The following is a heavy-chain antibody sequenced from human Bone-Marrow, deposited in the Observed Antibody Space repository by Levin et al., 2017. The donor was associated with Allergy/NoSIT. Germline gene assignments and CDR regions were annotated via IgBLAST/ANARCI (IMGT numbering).Heavy chain of an antibody. CDR3: ARDHKSASRSFDI. V-gene: IGHV3-21*01. CDR1: GFYFSTAS. Sequence: LSLTCAASGFYFSTASINWVRQAPGKGLEWVSSISGSSSIIFYADSVKGRFTISRDNSKNSLYLQMNSLRVEDTALYYCARDHKSASRSFDIWGQGTMVTVSS. D-gene: IGHD6-6*01. CDR2: ISGSSSII. J-gene: IGHJ3*02.